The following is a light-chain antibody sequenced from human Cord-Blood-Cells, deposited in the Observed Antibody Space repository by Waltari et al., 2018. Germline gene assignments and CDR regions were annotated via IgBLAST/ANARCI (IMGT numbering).Light chain of an antibody. V-gene: IGKV1D-43*01. CDR1: QGISSY. CDR2: YAS. CDR3: QQYYSTLT. J-gene: IGKJ4*01. Sequence: AIRMTQSPFSLSAAVGNRVTITCWARQGISSYLAWYPQKPAKAPKLFSYYASSLQSGFPSRFSGSGSGTDYTLTSSSLKPEDFATYSCQQYYSTLTFGGGTKVEIK.